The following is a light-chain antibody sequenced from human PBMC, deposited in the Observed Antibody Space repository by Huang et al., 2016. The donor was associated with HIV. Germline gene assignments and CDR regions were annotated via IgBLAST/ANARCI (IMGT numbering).Light chain of an antibody. CDR1: QSISTN. CDR2: DAS. V-gene: IGKV3-15*01. Sequence: EIVMTQSPATLSVSPRERVTLSCRASQSISTNLAWYQQKPGQAPRLLIYDASTRAVGIPGRFSGSGSGTEFTLTISSLQSEDFAVYYCQQYNDWPPYTFGQGTKL. CDR3: QQYNDWPPYT. J-gene: IGKJ2*01.